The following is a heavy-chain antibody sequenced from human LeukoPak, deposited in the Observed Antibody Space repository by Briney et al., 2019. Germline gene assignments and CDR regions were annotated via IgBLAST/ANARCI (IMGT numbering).Heavy chain of an antibody. CDR2: ISRTGSHT. CDR3: ARVGSTAEAGTPDH. J-gene: IGHJ4*02. V-gene: IGHV3-11*06. D-gene: IGHD6-13*01. Sequence: PGGSLRLSCAASGFTFSDYYMSWIRQAPGKGLEWLSYISRTGSHTPYADSVKGRFTVSRDNAKNSLSLELNSLRVDDTAIYYCARVGSTAEAGTPDHWGQGTLVTVSS. CDR1: GFTFSDYY.